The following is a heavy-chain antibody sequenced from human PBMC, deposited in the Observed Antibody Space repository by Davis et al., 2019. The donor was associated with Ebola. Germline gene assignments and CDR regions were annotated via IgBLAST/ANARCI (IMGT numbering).Heavy chain of an antibody. J-gene: IGHJ4*02. CDR3: ARHHRREQWHEH. Sequence: PSETLSLTCTVSGGSISSSSYYWGWIRQPPGKGLEWIGSIYYSGSTYYNPSLKSRVTISVDTSKNQFSLKLSSVTAADTAVYYCARHHRREQWHEHWGQGTLVTVSS. D-gene: IGHD6-19*01. CDR2: IYYSGST. V-gene: IGHV4-39*01. CDR1: GGSISSSSYY.